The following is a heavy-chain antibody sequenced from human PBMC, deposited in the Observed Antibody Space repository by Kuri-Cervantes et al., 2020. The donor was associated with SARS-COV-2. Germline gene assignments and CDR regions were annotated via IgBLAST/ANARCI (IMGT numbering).Heavy chain of an antibody. CDR3: ARDVDTIFEVDGFFDY. Sequence: GESLKISCAASGFTFSSYAMHWVRQAPGKGLEWVAVISYDGSNKYYADSVKGRFTISRDNSKNTLYLRMNSLRAEDTAVYYCARDVDTIFEVDGFFDYWGQGTLVTVSS. V-gene: IGHV3-30*04. CDR2: ISYDGSNK. CDR1: GFTFSSYA. J-gene: IGHJ4*01. D-gene: IGHD3-3*01.